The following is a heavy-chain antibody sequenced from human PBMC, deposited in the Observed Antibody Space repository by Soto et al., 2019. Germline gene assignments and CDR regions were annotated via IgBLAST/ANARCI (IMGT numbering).Heavy chain of an antibody. CDR3: AKDRSQDSSSWSFNWFDP. Sequence: GGSLRLSCAASGFTFSSYGMHWVRQAPGKGLEWVAVISYDGSNKYYADSVKGRFTISRDNSKNTLYLQMNSLRAEDTAVYYCAKDRSQDSSSWSFNWFDPWGQGTLVNVS. V-gene: IGHV3-30*18. CDR2: ISYDGSNK. D-gene: IGHD6-13*01. CDR1: GFTFSSYG. J-gene: IGHJ5*02.